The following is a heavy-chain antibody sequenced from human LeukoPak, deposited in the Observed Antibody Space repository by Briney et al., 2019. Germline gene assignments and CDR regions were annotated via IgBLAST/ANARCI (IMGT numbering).Heavy chain of an antibody. CDR2: MNPNTGNA. V-gene: IGHV1-8*01. D-gene: IGHD5-12*01. Sequence: GASVKVSCKAPGYTFTSYDINWVRQAAGQGLEWMGWMNPNTGNAAYVQKFQGRDTMTRNTSTSTAYMELSSLRSEDTAVYYCARDGHSGYGIDYWGQGTLVTVSS. J-gene: IGHJ4*02. CDR3: ARDGHSGYGIDY. CDR1: GYTFTSYD.